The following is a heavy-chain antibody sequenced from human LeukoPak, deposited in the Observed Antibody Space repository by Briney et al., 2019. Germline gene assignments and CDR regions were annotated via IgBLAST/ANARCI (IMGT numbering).Heavy chain of an antibody. CDR3: AKDIGFYDYVWGSYPYGYYFDY. J-gene: IGHJ4*02. CDR1: GFTFSSYA. CDR2: ISGSGGST. D-gene: IGHD3-16*02. Sequence: GGSLRLSCAASGFTFSSYAMSRVRQAPGKGLEWVSAISGSGGSTYYADSVKGRFTISRDNSKNTLYLQMNSLRAEDTAVYYCAKDIGFYDYVWGSYPYGYYFDYWGQGTLVTVSS. V-gene: IGHV3-23*01.